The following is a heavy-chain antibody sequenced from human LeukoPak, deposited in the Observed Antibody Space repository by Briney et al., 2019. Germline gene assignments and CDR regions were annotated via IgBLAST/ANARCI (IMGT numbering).Heavy chain of an antibody. V-gene: IGHV4-59*01. D-gene: IGHD3-3*01. CDR2: LYYSGST. CDR3: ARERNYDFWSGFGWYFDL. CDR1: GGSISSYY. J-gene: IGHJ2*01. Sequence: SETLSLTCTVSGGSISSYYWSWIRRPPGKAREGIGYLYYSGSTNYSPSLKSRVTISVDTSKNQFSLKLSSVTAADTAVYYCARERNYDFWSGFGWYFDLWGRGTLVTVSS.